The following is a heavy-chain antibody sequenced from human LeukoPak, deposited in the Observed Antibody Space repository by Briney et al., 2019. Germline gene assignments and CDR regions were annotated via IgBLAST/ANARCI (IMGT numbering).Heavy chain of an antibody. Sequence: ASVKVSCKASGYTFTSYDINWVRQATGQGLVWMGWMNPNSGNTGYAQKCQGRVTMTRNTSISTAYMELSSLRSEDTAVYYCARGVWYDYYYYYYMDVWGKGTTVTISS. CDR2: MNPNSGNT. V-gene: IGHV1-8*01. J-gene: IGHJ6*03. D-gene: IGHD3-10*01. CDR3: ARGVWYDYYYYYYMDV. CDR1: GYTFTSYD.